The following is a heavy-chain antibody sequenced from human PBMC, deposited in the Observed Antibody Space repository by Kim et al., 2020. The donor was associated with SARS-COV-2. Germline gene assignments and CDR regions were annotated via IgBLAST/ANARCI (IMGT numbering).Heavy chain of an antibody. CDR3: ARDRAAAGTLPFDY. Sequence: PSLKSRVTISVDKSKNQLSLKLSSVTAEDTAVYYCARDRAAAGTLPFDYWGQGTLVTVSS. D-gene: IGHD6-13*01. J-gene: IGHJ4*02. V-gene: IGHV4-4*02.